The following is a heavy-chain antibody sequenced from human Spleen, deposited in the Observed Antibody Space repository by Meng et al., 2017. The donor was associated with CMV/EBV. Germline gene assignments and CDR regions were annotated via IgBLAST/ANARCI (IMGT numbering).Heavy chain of an antibody. Sequence: ETLSLTCTASGFTVNYFYMSWVRQAPGKGLEWVSVIYSGGSTYYAESVKGRFTISRDNSKNTLYLQMNSLTTEDTAVYFCARKMDYGDDAFDIWGQGTMVTVSS. CDR1: GFTVNYFY. J-gene: IGHJ3*02. CDR2: IYSGGST. CDR3: ARKMDYGDDAFDI. V-gene: IGHV3-66*02. D-gene: IGHD4-17*01.